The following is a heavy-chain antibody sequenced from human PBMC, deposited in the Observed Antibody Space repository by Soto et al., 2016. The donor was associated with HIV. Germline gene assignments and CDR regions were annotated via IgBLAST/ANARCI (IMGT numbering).Heavy chain of an antibody. D-gene: IGHD3-22*01. CDR1: GFSVIDNY. Sequence: EVQLVESGGGVVQPGGSLRLSCAAAGFSVIDNYMNWVRQSPKKGLEWVSVIYSGGNTYYADSVKGRFTISRDTSKNSLYLQMNSLTVDDTAMYYCVRGIDSSGSDYWGQGTL. CDR2: IYSGGNT. V-gene: IGHV3-53*01. J-gene: IGHJ4*02. CDR3: VRGIDSSGSDY.